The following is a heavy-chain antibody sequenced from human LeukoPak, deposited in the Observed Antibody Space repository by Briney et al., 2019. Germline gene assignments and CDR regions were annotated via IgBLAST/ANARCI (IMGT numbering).Heavy chain of an antibody. Sequence: PGGSLRLSCAASGFTFDDYAMHWVRQAPGKGLEWVSGISWNSGSIGYADPVKGRFTISRDNAKNSLYLQMNSLRAEDMALYYCAKGRYYYDSSGYDYWGQGTLVTVSS. D-gene: IGHD3-22*01. CDR3: AKGRYYYDSSGYDY. J-gene: IGHJ4*02. V-gene: IGHV3-9*03. CDR1: GFTFDDYA. CDR2: ISWNSGSI.